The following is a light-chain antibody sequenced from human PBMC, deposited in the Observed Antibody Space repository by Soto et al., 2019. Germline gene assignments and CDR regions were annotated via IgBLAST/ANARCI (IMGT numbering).Light chain of an antibody. CDR1: SSNIGSHT. CDR2: SHN. J-gene: IGLJ1*01. Sequence: QSVLTQPPSASGTPGQRVTISCSGSSSNIGSHTVNWYQQLPGTAPKLLIYSHNQRPSGVPDRFSVSKSSTSASLAISGLQSEDEADYYCATWDDSLDGYVFGTGTKLTVL. V-gene: IGLV1-44*01. CDR3: ATWDDSLDGYV.